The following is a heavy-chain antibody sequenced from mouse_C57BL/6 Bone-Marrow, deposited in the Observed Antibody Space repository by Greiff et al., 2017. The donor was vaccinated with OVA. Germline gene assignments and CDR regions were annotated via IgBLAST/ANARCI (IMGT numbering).Heavy chain of an antibody. CDR3: ARWYYYGSRDY. D-gene: IGHD1-1*01. CDR2: IYPRSGNT. CDR1: GYTFTSYG. J-gene: IGHJ2*01. V-gene: IGHV1-81*01. Sequence: VQLQESGAELARPGASVKLSCKASGYTFTSYGISWVKQRTGQGLEWIGEIYPRSGNTYYNEKFKGKATLTADKSSSTAYMELRSLTSEDSAVYFCARWYYYGSRDYWGQGTTLTVSS.